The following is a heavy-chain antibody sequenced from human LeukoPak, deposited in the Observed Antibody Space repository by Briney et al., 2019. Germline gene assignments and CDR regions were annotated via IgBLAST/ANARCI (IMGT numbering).Heavy chain of an antibody. CDR3: ARDPETSGYSYGNDY. J-gene: IGHJ4*02. CDR1: GYTFTSYY. D-gene: IGHD5-18*01. Sequence: ASVKVSRKASGYTFTSYYMHWVRQAPGQGLEWMGIINPSGGSTSYAQKFQGRVTMTRDTSTSTVYMELSSLRSEDTAVYYCARDPETSGYSYGNDYWGQGTLVTVSS. CDR2: INPSGGST. V-gene: IGHV1-46*01.